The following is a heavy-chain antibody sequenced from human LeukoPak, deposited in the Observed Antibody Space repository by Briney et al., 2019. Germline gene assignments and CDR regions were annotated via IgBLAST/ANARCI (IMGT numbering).Heavy chain of an antibody. CDR2: ISYDGGNK. CDR1: GFTFSSYA. D-gene: IGHD2-8*01. Sequence: GGSLRLSCAASGFTFSSYAMHWVRQAPGKGLEWVAVISYDGGNKYYADSVKGRFTISRDNSKNTLYLQMNSLRAEDTAVYYCARDRIVLMVYATYGMDVWGQGTTVTVSS. V-gene: IGHV3-30-3*01. J-gene: IGHJ6*02. CDR3: ARDRIVLMVYATYGMDV.